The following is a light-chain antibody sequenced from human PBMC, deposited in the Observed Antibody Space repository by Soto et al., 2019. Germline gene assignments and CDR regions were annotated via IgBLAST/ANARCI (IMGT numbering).Light chain of an antibody. V-gene: IGLV4-69*01. CDR3: QTWGTGSWV. Sequence: QLVLTQSPSASASLGASVKLTCTLSSGHSSYAIAWHQQQPEKGPRYLMKLNSDGSHSKGDGIPDRFSGSSSGAERYLTISRLQSEDEADYYCQTWGTGSWVFGGGTKLTVL. J-gene: IGLJ3*02. CDR1: SGHSSYA. CDR2: LNSDGSH.